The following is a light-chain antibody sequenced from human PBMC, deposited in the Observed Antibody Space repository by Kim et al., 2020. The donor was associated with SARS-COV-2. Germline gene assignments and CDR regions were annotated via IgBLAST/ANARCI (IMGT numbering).Light chain of an antibody. CDR2: DDI. V-gene: IGLV1-51*01. Sequence: GQKVSISCSGSSSNVESNYVSWYQQLPGTAPKVRIYDDIKRPSGIPDRFSGSKSGTSATLTITGLQTGDEADYYCGTWDPRLSAGVFGGGTRLTVL. CDR3: GTWDPRLSAGV. J-gene: IGLJ3*02. CDR1: SSNVESNY.